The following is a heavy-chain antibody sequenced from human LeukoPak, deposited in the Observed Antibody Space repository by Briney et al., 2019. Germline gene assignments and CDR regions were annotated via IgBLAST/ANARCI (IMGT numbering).Heavy chain of an antibody. CDR3: TPVRGSGNFGLDV. Sequence: GGSLRLSCAASGFTVTNAWMCWVRQAPGKGLEGVGRVKDKTDGGATDYAAPVKGRFTISRDDSKNTLLLQMNSLEIEDTAVYYCTPVRGSGNFGLDVWGQGTTVTVSS. CDR1: GFTVTNAW. V-gene: IGHV3-15*01. CDR2: VKDKTDGGAT. J-gene: IGHJ6*02. D-gene: IGHD5-24*01.